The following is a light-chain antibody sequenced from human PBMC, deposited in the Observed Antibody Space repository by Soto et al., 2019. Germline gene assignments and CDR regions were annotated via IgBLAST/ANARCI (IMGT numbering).Light chain of an antibody. V-gene: IGKV1-39*01. Sequence: DIQTTQSPSSLSASVGDRVTITCRASQSISSYLNWYQQKPGKAPKLLNYAASSLQSGVPSRFSVSGSGTDFTLTISSLQTEDFATYYCQPSYSTPLTFGGGTKVEIK. CDR2: AAS. CDR1: QSISSY. J-gene: IGKJ4*01. CDR3: QPSYSTPLT.